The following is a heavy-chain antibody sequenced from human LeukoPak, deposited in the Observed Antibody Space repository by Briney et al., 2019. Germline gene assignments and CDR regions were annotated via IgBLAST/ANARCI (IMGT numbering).Heavy chain of an antibody. D-gene: IGHD4-17*01. J-gene: IGHJ4*02. V-gene: IGHV4-4*02. Sequence: PSEALSLTCAVSGGSISSRNWWSWVRQPPGKGLEWIGEIYHSGSTNYNPSLKTRVTISVDKSKNQFSLKLSSVTAADTAVYYCARASHDYGDYSHFDYWGQGTLVTVSS. CDR2: IYHSGST. CDR3: ARASHDYGDYSHFDY. CDR1: GGSISSRNW.